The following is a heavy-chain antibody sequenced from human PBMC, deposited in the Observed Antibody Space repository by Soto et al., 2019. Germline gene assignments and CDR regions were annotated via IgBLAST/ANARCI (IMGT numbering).Heavy chain of an antibody. CDR3: ANRITTVNRWGFEY. Sequence: GGSLRLSCAASWFTFSSYAMSWVRQAPGKGLEWVSAISGSGGSTYYADSVKGRFTISRDNSKNTLYLQMNSLRAEDTAVYYCANRITTVNRWGFEYWGQGTLVTVSS. CDR2: ISGSGGST. J-gene: IGHJ4*02. CDR1: WFTFSSYA. D-gene: IGHD4-17*01. V-gene: IGHV3-23*01.